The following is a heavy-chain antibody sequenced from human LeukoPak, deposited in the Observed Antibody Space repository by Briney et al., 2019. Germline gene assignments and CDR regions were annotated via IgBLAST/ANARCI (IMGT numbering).Heavy chain of an antibody. D-gene: IGHD1-14*01. CDR3: AKTHHDLLDV. CDR1: GFTFSTSP. Sequence: GGSLRLSCAASGFTFSTSPMSWVRQPPGKGLEWVSAMNNGPGATFYRGPVGGRYTIDRDDSKSTLYLQMNSLRAEDTGTYYCAKTHHDLLDVWGQGTTVTVSS. V-gene: IGHV3-23*01. J-gene: IGHJ6*02. CDR2: MNNGPGAT.